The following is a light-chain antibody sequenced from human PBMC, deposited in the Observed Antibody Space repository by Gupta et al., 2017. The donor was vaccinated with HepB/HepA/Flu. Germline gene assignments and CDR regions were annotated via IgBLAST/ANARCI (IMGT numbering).Light chain of an antibody. J-gene: IGLJ1*01. CDR2: DVS. CDR3: SSNTSSNTFV. Sequence: PLTQPAALSASAGQSITISSTGTSSDVGSYKYVSWYQQHPGNAPKVMIFDVSNRTAGVSTRFSGSKSGNTASLTISGRQDEDEADYYCSSNTSSNTFVFGTGTKVTVL. CDR1: SSDVGSYKY. V-gene: IGLV2-14*01.